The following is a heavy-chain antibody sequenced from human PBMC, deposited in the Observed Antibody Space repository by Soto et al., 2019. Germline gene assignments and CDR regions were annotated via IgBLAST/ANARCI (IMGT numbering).Heavy chain of an antibody. CDR1: GGSVSSGSYY. V-gene: IGHV4-61*01. Sequence: QVQLQESGPGLVKPSETLSLTCTVSGGSVSSGSYYWSWIRQPPGKGLEWIGYIYYSGSTNYNPSLKSRVPISVDTSKNQFSLKLSSVTAADTAVYYCAREAYDQRNGGGMDVWGQGTTVTVSS. D-gene: IGHD3-22*01. J-gene: IGHJ6*02. CDR3: AREAYDQRNGGGMDV. CDR2: IYYSGST.